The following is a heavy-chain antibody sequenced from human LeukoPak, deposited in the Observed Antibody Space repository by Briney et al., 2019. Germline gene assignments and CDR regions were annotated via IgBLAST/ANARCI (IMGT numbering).Heavy chain of an antibody. J-gene: IGHJ4*02. CDR3: AKDFRIRYSAHFDY. V-gene: IGHV3-23*01. Sequence: PGGSLRLSCVGSGFTFRSHAMSWVRQAPEKGLEFVSGIYENGGTTYYADSVKGRFSISRDNSKNTLYLQMDSLRGEDTAVYYCAKDFRIRYSAHFDYWGQGALVTVSS. CDR1: GFTFRSHA. CDR2: IYENGGTT. D-gene: IGHD2-21*01.